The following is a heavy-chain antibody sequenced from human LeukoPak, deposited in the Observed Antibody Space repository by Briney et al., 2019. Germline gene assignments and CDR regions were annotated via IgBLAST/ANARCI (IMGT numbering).Heavy chain of an antibody. D-gene: IGHD4-17*01. CDR2: IYYSGST. CDR1: GGSISSYY. J-gene: IGHJ4*02. Sequence: SETLSLTCTVSGGSISSYYWSWIRQPPGKGLEWIGYIYYSGSTNYNPSLKSRVTISVDTSKNQFSLKLSSVTAADTAVYYCARHYYGDVHCFDYWGQGTLVTVSS. CDR3: ARHYYGDVHCFDY. V-gene: IGHV4-59*08.